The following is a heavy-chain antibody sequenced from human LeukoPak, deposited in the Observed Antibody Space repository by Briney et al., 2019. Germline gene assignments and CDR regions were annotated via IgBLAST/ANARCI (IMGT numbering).Heavy chain of an antibody. J-gene: IGHJ6*02. CDR2: IIPIFGTA. V-gene: IGHV1-69*13. D-gene: IGHD1-1*01. Sequence: GASVKVSCKASGGTFSSYAISWVRQAPGQGLEWMGGIIPIFGTANYAQKFQGRVTITADESTSTAYMELSSLRSEDTAVYYRARAWNPGRYYYGMTSGAKGPRSPSP. CDR1: GGTFSSYA. CDR3: ARAWNPGRYYYGMTS.